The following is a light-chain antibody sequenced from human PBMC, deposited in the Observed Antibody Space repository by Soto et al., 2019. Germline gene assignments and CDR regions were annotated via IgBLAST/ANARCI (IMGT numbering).Light chain of an antibody. CDR1: QSVSSNY. V-gene: IGKV3-20*01. Sequence: EIVMTQSPGTLSLSPGETATLSCRASQSVSSNYVAWFHQKPGQAPRLLIYGASSRATGVPDRFSASGSGTAFTLAISRLEPEDFAVYYCQQYGRSPFTFGPGTKVDI. CDR2: GAS. CDR3: QQYGRSPFT. J-gene: IGKJ3*01.